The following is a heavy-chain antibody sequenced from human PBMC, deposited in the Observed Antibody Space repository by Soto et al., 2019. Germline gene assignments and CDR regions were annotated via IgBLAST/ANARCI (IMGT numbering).Heavy chain of an antibody. V-gene: IGHV1-2*02. J-gene: IGHJ3*02. CDR2: INPATGAE. Sequence: QLHLVQSGAVVKKPGASVTVSCSASGYPVTAYYLHWVRQAPGRGLEWMGGINPATGAEKYTQTFQGRVTMTRDSSPCTFCMELSGLTSEDTAGFYCARGGGVGVAGSACCDMWGQGTLVTVSS. CDR1: GYPVTAYY. CDR3: ARGGGVGVAGSACCDM. D-gene: IGHD3-3*01.